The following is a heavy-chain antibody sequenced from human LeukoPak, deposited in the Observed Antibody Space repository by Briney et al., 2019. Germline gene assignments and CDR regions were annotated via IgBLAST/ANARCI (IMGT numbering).Heavy chain of an antibody. J-gene: IGHJ5*02. D-gene: IGHD3-22*01. Sequence: GSLRLSCVGSGFRFSDYYMSWIRQPPGKGLEWIGYIYYSGSTNYNPSLKSRVTISVDTSKNQFSLKLSSVTAADTAVYYCARAPYYYDSPPSWFDPWGQGTLVTVSS. V-gene: IGHV4-59*01. CDR3: ARAPYYYDSPPSWFDP. CDR1: GFRFSDYY. CDR2: IYYSGST.